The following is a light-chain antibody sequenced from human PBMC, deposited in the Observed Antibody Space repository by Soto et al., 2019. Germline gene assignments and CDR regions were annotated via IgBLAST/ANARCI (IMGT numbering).Light chain of an antibody. CDR3: LQDYTYPLT. J-gene: IGKJ4*01. V-gene: IGKV1-6*01. CDR1: QGIRID. CDR2: AAS. Sequence: AIQMTQSPSSLSASVEDRDTITCRASQGIRIDLGWYQQKPGKAPKLLIYAASTLQSGVPSRFSGSGSGTDFTLTISSLQPEDFATYYCLQDYTYPLTFGGGTKVDIK.